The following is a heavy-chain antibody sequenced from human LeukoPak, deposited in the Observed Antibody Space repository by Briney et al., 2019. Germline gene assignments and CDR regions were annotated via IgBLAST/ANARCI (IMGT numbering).Heavy chain of an antibody. CDR1: GGSISSDY. Sequence: SETLSLTCTVSGGSISSDYWQWIRQPPGKGLERVGYIYNSGNNHYNSSLKSRVTISIDTSKNQFSLKLASVTAADTAVYYCATRGYWGQGTLVAVSP. CDR3: ATRGY. J-gene: IGHJ4*02. D-gene: IGHD3-10*01. CDR2: IYNSGNN. V-gene: IGHV4-59*08.